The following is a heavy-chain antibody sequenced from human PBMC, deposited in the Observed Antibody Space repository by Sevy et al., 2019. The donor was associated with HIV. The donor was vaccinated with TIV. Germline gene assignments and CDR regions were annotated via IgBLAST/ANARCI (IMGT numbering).Heavy chain of an antibody. CDR2: IWYDGRNP. D-gene: IGHD1-26*01. V-gene: IGHV3-33*01. J-gene: IGHJ4*02. Sequence: GGSLRLSCAASGFIFSNYGMHWVRQAPGKGPEWVAVIWYDGRNPSYVDSVQGRFTISRDNSRNTLYLEMSSLRVEDTSVYYCVREFSGAFPYFDNWGQGSMVTVSS. CDR3: VREFSGAFPYFDN. CDR1: GFIFSNYG.